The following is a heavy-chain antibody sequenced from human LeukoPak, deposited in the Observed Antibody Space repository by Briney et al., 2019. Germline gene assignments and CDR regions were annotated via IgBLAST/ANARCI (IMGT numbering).Heavy chain of an antibody. J-gene: IGHJ3*02. CDR3: ARGYSYYTAWDAFDI. CDR2: IYYSGST. D-gene: IGHD5-18*01. V-gene: IGHV4-59*01. Sequence: SETLSLTCTVSGGSIGSYYWSWIRQPPGKGLEWIGYIYYSGSTNYNPSLESRVTISVDTSRNQFSLKLSSVTAADTAVYYCARGYSYYTAWDAFDIWGQGTVVTVSS. CDR1: GGSIGSYY.